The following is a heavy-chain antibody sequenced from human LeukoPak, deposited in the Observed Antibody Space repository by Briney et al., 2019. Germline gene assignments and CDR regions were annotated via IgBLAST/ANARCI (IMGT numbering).Heavy chain of an antibody. D-gene: IGHD5-24*01. CDR2: FYYSEST. J-gene: IGHJ4*02. CDR1: GASISSGGYY. Sequence: SETLSLTCTVSGASISSGGYYWSWIRQHPGRGLEWIGYFYYSESTKYNPSLKSRVTISVDTSKNQFSLKLSSVTAADTAVYYCASPPNMATGDYWGQGTLVTVSS. V-gene: IGHV4-31*03. CDR3: ASPPNMATGDY.